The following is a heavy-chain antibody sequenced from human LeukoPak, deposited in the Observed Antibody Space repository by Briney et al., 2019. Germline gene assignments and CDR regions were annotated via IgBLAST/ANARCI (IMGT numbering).Heavy chain of an antibody. CDR2: IKKTGSET. D-gene: IGHD2-15*01. Sequence: GGSLRLPCAASGFTFSSYAMSWVRQAPGKGLEWVAYIKKTGSETYYVDSVKGRFTITRDNTRNSLFLQMYSLRAEDTAVYFCAREDGYCSGGNCYSYFDSWGQGTLVTVSS. J-gene: IGHJ4*02. CDR3: AREDGYCSGGNCYSYFDS. CDR1: GFTFSSYA. V-gene: IGHV3-7*01.